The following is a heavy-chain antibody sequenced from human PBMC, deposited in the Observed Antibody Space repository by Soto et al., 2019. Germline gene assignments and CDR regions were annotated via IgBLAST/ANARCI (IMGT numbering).Heavy chain of an antibody. J-gene: IGHJ4*02. D-gene: IGHD4-4*01. Sequence: EVQLVESGGGLVQPGGSLSLSCAASGFTFSDHYMDWVRQAPGKWLEWVGRTRNKANKYTTEYATSVKGRFTISRDDSKNSLYLQMNSLKTEDTAVYYCAAVISREGYSFGYWCQGTLVTVSS. CDR2: TRNKANKYTT. CDR3: AAVISREGYSFGY. V-gene: IGHV3-72*01. CDR1: GFTFSDHY.